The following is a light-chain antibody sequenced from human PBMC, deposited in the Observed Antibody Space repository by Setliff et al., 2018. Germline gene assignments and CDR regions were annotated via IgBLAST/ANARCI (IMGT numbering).Light chain of an antibody. V-gene: IGLV1-40*01. J-gene: IGLJ1*01. CDR3: QSYDSSLSAYV. CDR2: GNN. CDR1: SSNIGAGYD. Sequence: QSVLTQPPSVSGAPGQRVTISCAGRSSNIGAGYDVHWYQQLPGTAPKLLIYGNNNRPSGVPDRFSGSQSGTSASLAITGLHSGDEADYYCQSYDSSLSAYVFGTGTKVTVL.